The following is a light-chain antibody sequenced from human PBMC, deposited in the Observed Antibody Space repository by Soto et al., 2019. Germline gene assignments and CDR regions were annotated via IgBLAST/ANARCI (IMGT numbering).Light chain of an antibody. V-gene: IGKV1-5*03. Sequence: DLQMTQSPSPLSASVCDRVTSTCRASQSISSWLAWYQQKPGKAPKLLIYKASSLESGVPSRFSGSGSGTEFTLTISSLQPDDFATYYCQQYNSYLYTFGQGTRLEIK. J-gene: IGKJ5*01. CDR2: KAS. CDR3: QQYNSYLYT. CDR1: QSISSW.